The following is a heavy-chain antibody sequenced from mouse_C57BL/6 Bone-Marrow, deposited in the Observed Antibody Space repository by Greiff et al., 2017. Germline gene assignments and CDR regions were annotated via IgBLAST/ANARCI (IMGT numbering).Heavy chain of an antibody. CDR1: GYTFTSYW. V-gene: IGHV1-64*01. CDR3: APFITTECLDY. J-gene: IGHJ2*01. D-gene: IGHD1-1*01. CDR2: IHPNSGST. Sequence: VQLQQSGPELVKPGASVKLSCKASGYTFTSYWMHWVKQRPGQGLEWIGMIHPNSGSTNYNEKFKSKATLTVDKSSSTAYMQLSSLTSEDSAVYYCAPFITTECLDYWGQGTTLTVSS.